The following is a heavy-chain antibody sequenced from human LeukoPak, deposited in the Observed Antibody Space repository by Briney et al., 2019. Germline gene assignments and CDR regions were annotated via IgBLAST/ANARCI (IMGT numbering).Heavy chain of an antibody. Sequence: PGGSLRLSCAASGFTFSSYSMNWVRQAPGKGLEWVSSISSSSSYIYYADSVKGRFTISRDNAKNSLYLQMNSLRVEDTAVYYCARDPSITMVRGVNREFDYWGQGTLVTVSS. J-gene: IGHJ4*02. D-gene: IGHD3-10*01. CDR3: ARDPSITMVRGVNREFDY. CDR1: GFTFSSYS. CDR2: ISSSSSYI. V-gene: IGHV3-21*01.